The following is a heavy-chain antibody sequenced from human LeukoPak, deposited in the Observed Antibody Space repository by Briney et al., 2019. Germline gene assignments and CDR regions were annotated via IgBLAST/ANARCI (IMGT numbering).Heavy chain of an antibody. CDR1: GYTLTELS. Sequence: WASVKVSCKVSGYTLTELSMHWVRQAPGKGLEWMGGFDPEDGETIYAQKFQGRVTMTEDTSTDTAYMELSSLRSEGTAVYYCATDLEVGPTRAFDIWGQGTMVTVSS. D-gene: IGHD3-3*01. V-gene: IGHV1-24*01. CDR2: FDPEDGET. J-gene: IGHJ3*02. CDR3: ATDLEVGPTRAFDI.